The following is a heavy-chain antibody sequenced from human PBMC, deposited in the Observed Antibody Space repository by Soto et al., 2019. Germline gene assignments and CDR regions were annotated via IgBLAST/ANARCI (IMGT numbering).Heavy chain of an antibody. Sequence: EVQLLESGGGLVQPGGSLRLSCAASGFSFNSYAMSWVRQAPGKGLEWVSHIGGAGDSTYYADSVKGRFTISRDNSKKTVYLQMESLRAEDTAVYYCTGATYLDYWGQGTLVTVPS. J-gene: IGHJ4*02. V-gene: IGHV3-23*01. CDR1: GFSFNSYA. CDR2: IGGAGDST. CDR3: TGATYLDY.